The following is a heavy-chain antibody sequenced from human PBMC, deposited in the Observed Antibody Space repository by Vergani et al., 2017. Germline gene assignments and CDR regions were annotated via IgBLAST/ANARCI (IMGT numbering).Heavy chain of an antibody. CDR3: ARNVDTAMGFDY. CDR2: ISYDGSNK. D-gene: IGHD5-18*01. V-gene: IGHV3-30*03. CDR1: GFTFSSYG. J-gene: IGHJ4*02. Sequence: QVQLVESGGGVVQPGRSRRLSCAASGFTFSSYGMHWVGQAPGKGLEWVAVISYDGSNKYYADSVKGRFTISRDNSKNTLYLQMNSLRAEDTAVYYCARNVDTAMGFDYWGQGTLVTVSS.